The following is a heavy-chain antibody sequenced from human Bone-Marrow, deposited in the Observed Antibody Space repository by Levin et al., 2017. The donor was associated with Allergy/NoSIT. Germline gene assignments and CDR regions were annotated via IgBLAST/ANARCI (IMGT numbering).Heavy chain of an antibody. Sequence: SETLSFTCTVSGGSISSSGYYWGWIRQPPGRGLEWIGNFYYSGSTYYNPSLKNRVTISIDTSNNQFSLKLSSVTAADTAVYYCARDVGITAGYYFAYWGQGKLVTVSS. CDR3: ARDVGITAGYYFAY. CDR1: GGSISSSGYY. J-gene: IGHJ4*02. V-gene: IGHV4-39*07. CDR2: FYYSGST. D-gene: IGHD1-20*01.